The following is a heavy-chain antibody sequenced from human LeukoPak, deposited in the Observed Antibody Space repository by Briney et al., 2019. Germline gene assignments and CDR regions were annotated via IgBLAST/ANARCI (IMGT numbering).Heavy chain of an antibody. J-gene: IGHJ4*02. D-gene: IGHD3-22*01. CDR1: GYSISSGYY. CDR2: IFYSGST. V-gene: IGHV4-38-2*02. Sequence: SETLSLTCTVSGYSISSGYYWGWIRQPPGKGLEWIGSIFYSGSTYYNPSLKSRVTISVDTSKNQFSLKLSSVTAADTAVYYCARGLRGTYYYDLSLDYWGQGTLVTVSS. CDR3: ARGLRGTYYYDLSLDY.